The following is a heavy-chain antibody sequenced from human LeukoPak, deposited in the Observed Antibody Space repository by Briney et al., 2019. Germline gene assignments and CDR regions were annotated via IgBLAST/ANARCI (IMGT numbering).Heavy chain of an antibody. J-gene: IGHJ4*02. Sequence: GGSLSLSCAASGFTFSSYAMSWVRQATGKGLEWGSAISASGGSTYYADSVKGRFTISRDNSKNTLSLQMNSLRVEDTALYYCAKRYCGGGSCYAAYWGQGTLVTVSS. V-gene: IGHV3-23*01. CDR1: GFTFSSYA. CDR3: AKRYCGGGSCYAAY. CDR2: ISASGGST. D-gene: IGHD2-15*01.